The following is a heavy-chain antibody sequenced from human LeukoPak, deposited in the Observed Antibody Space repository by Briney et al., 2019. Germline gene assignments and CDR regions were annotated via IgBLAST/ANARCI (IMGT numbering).Heavy chain of an antibody. CDR3: ARDRSGYANDAFDF. V-gene: IGHV3-30*03. CDR2: ISYGGTNK. D-gene: IGHD3-3*01. J-gene: IGHJ3*01. CDR1: GFTFSTYG. Sequence: GGSLSLSCAASGFTFSTYGMSWARQAPGKGLEWVAVISYGGTNKYYADSVKGRFTTSRDNSKNTLFLQMNSLRAEDTAVYYCARDRSGYANDAFDFWGQGTMVTVSS.